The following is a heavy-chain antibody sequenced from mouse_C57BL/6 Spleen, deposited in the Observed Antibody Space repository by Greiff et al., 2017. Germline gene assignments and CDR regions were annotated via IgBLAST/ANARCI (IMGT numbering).Heavy chain of an antibody. CDR2: ISDGGSYT. CDR1: GFTFSSYA. Sequence: EVHLVESGGGLVKPGGSLKLSCAASGFTFSSYAMSWVRQTPEQRLEWVATISDGGSYTDYPDNVKGRFTISRDNAKNHLYLQRSHLKSEDTAMYYCARAPTGYFDYGGQGATLTVSS. CDR3: ARAPTGYFDY. J-gene: IGHJ2*01. V-gene: IGHV5-4*01.